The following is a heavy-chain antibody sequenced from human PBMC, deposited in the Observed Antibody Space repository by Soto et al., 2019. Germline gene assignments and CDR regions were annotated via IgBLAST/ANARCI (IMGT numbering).Heavy chain of an antibody. CDR1: GFSLSTTEEG. Sequence: QITLKESGPTLVKPTQHLTLTCTFSGFSLSTTEEGVGWIRQPPGKALEWLALIYWDDDKRYRPSLKTRLTITNDTSKHQVGLTMTNVVPEETATYYFAEVSCSGDDCHPNRCLDYWGQGSVVSVSA. V-gene: IGHV2-5*02. CDR2: IYWDDDK. J-gene: IGHJ4*02. CDR3: AEVSCSGDDCHPNRCLDY. D-gene: IGHD2-15*01.